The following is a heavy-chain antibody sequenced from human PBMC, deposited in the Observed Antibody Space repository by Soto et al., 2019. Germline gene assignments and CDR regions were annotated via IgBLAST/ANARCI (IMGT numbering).Heavy chain of an antibody. D-gene: IGHD6-13*01. Sequence: EVQLLESGGGLVQPGGSLRLSCAASGFTFSSYAMSWVRQAPGKGLEWVSAISGSGGSTYYADSVKGRFTISRDNSKNTLYLQMNRLRAEDTAVYYWAKDRGYSSSWSRFDPWGQGTLVTVSS. J-gene: IGHJ5*02. CDR3: AKDRGYSSSWSRFDP. CDR2: ISGSGGST. CDR1: GFTFSSYA. V-gene: IGHV3-23*01.